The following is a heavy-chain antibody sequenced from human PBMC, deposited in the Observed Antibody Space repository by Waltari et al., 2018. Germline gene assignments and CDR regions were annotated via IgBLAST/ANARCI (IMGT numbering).Heavy chain of an antibody. Sequence: QVQLQQWGAGLLKPSETVSLTCAGYGGSFSGSYWSWICQHPGKGLEWIGEINHSGSTNYNPSLKSRVTISVDTSKNQFSLKLSSVTAADTAVYYCATSSPYCSGGSCSPNFDYWGQGTLVTVSS. V-gene: IGHV4-34*01. CDR3: ATSSPYCSGGSCSPNFDY. J-gene: IGHJ4*02. CDR1: GGSFSGSY. CDR2: INHSGST. D-gene: IGHD2-15*01.